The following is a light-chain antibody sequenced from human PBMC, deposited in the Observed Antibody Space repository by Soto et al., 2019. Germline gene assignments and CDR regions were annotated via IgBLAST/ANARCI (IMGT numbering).Light chain of an antibody. CDR3: QHRADWPRGS. Sequence: EIVMTQSPATLSVSPGERATLSCRASQSVGSNLAWYQQKRGQAPRLLIYGASTRATGIPARFSGSGSGTEFTLTISSLQSEDFAVYYCQHRADWPRGSFGQGTKLEIK. CDR1: QSVGSN. J-gene: IGKJ2*01. CDR2: GAS. V-gene: IGKV3-15*01.